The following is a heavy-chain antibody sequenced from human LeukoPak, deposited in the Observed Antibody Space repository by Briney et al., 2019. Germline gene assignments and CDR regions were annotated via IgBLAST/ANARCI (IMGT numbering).Heavy chain of an antibody. V-gene: IGHV3-53*01. D-gene: IGHD6-25*01. Sequence: PGGSLRLSCAASGFTISDKYMSWVRQAPGKGLEWVSVIYSDGTTYYADSVKDRFTISRDNSKNSLYLQMNSLRADDTAVYYCARFAAGGSYYYYMDVWGKGTTVTVSS. CDR2: IYSDGTT. CDR3: ARFAAGGSYYYYMDV. J-gene: IGHJ6*03. CDR1: GFTISDKY.